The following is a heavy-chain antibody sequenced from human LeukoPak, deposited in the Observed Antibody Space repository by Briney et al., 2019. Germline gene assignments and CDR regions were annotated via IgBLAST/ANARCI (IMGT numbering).Heavy chain of an antibody. CDR3: ARGEAEYSSGWYSAAEDV. J-gene: IGHJ6*04. D-gene: IGHD6-19*01. CDR1: GFTFRSYA. Sequence: GGSLRLSCAASGFTFRSYAMHWVRQAPGKGLKWVAVISYDGSNKYYADSVKGRFTISRDNSKNTLYLQMNSLRAEDTAVYYCARGEAEYSSGWYSAAEDVWGKGTTVTVSS. V-gene: IGHV3-30-3*01. CDR2: ISYDGSNK.